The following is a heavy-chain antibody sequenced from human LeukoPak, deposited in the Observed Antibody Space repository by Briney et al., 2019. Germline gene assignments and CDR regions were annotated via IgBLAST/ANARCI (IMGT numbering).Heavy chain of an antibody. Sequence: PGGSLRLSCAASGFTVSNTYMSWVRQAPGKGLEWVSLIYSGGGTYSADSVEGRFTISRDISKNTLYLQMNSLRAEDTAVYYCARANPGGGYRHDVFDIWAQGKRFTVSS. J-gene: IGHJ3*02. CDR2: IYSGGGT. CDR1: GFTVSNTY. V-gene: IGHV3-53*01. CDR3: ARANPGGGYRHDVFDI. D-gene: IGHD1-26*01.